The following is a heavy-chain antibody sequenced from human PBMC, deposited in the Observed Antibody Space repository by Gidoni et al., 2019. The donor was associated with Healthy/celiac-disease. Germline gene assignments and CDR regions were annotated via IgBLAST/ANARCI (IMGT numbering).Heavy chain of an antibody. J-gene: IGHJ5*02. CDR1: RFPFSSYA. V-gene: IGHV3-23*01. Sequence: EVQLLESGGGLVQPGVSLNLSCASSRFPFSSYAMTGVSQAPGKGLGGVAALSGSGGSTYYADYVKGRFTISRDNSKNTLYLQMNSLRAEDTAVYYCAKMVGPSRPTNWFDPWGQGTLVTVSS. CDR2: LSGSGGST. D-gene: IGHD1-26*01. CDR3: AKMVGPSRPTNWFDP.